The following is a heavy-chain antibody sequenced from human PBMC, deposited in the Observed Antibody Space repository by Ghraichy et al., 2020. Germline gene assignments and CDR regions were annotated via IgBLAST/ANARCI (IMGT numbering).Heavy chain of an antibody. CDR2: ISLDGSKT. Sequence: GGSLRLSCAVSGFIFRNYWMHWVRQAPGKGLVWVSRISLDGSKTAYADSVKGRFTISRDNAKNTLYLQMNSLRAEDTAVYYCAIDFPGPSDASDIWGQGTMVTVSS. CDR3: AIDFPGPSDASDI. V-gene: IGHV3-74*01. J-gene: IGHJ3*02. CDR1: GFIFRNYW.